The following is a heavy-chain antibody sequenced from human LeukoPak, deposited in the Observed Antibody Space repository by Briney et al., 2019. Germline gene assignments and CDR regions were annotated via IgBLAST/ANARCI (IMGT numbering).Heavy chain of an antibody. J-gene: IGHJ4*02. D-gene: IGHD1-26*01. CDR2: IYYSGST. V-gene: IGHV4-59*01. Sequence: SETLSLTCTVSGGSISSYYWSWIRQPPGKGLEWIGYIYYSGSTNYNPSLKSRVTISVDTSKNQFSLKLSSVTAADTAVYYCARVVGEMGAMGYWGQGTLVIVSS. CDR1: GGSISSYY. CDR3: ARVVGEMGAMGY.